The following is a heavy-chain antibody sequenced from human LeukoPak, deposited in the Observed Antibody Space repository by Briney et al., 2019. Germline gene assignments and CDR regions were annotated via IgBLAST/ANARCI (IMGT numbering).Heavy chain of an antibody. CDR1: GVTFSSYG. Sequence: GGSLRLSCAASGVTFSSYGMTWVRQAPGKGLEWVSFISSSSSTIYYADSVKGRFTISRDNAKNSLYLQMNSLRAEDTAVYYCARDLLTYGDHRGDYWGQGTLVTVSS. D-gene: IGHD4/OR15-4a*01. CDR2: ISSSSSTI. V-gene: IGHV3-48*01. J-gene: IGHJ4*02. CDR3: ARDLLTYGDHRGDY.